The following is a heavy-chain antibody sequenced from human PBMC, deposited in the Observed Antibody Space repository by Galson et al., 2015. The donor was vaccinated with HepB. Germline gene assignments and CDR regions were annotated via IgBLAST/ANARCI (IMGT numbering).Heavy chain of an antibody. CDR3: ARDLPPHSSGYFRRYYGMDV. CDR1: GGTFSSYA. V-gene: IGHV1-69*13. D-gene: IGHD3-22*01. J-gene: IGHJ6*02. Sequence: SVKVSCKASGGTFSSYAISWVRQAPGQGLEWMGGIIPIFGTASYAQKFQGRVTITADESTSTAYMELSSLRSEDTAVYYCARDLPPHSSGYFRRYYGMDVWGQGTTVTVSS. CDR2: IIPIFGTA.